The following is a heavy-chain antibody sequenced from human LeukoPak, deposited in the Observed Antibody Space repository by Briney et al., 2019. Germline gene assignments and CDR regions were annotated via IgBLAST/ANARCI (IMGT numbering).Heavy chain of an antibody. J-gene: IGHJ4*02. Sequence: GGSRTLSCAAAGFTFSSYWMSWVRQAAGEVQGWVATIKEDGSEKYYVDSVKGRFTISRDNAKTSLYLQMNSLRAEDTGIYYCATPRVWGAEPGTDCWGQGTLVSVPS. D-gene: IGHD3-10*01. CDR3: ATPRVWGAEPGTDC. CDR2: IKEDGSEK. V-gene: IGHV3-7*05. CDR1: GFTFSSYW.